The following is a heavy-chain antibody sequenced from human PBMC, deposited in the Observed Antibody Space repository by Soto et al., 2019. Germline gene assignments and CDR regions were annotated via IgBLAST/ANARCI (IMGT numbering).Heavy chain of an antibody. CDR2: IWYDGSNK. Sequence: PGKGLEWVAVIWYDGSNKYYADSVKGRFTIPRDNSKNTLYLQMNSLRAEDTAVYYCVIYFFFQAEDGIRAVRSVSAFLLNRSSDL. J-gene: IGHJ2*01. D-gene: IGHD3-9*01. V-gene: IGHV3-33*01. CDR3: VIYFFFQAEDGIRAVRSVSAFLLNRSSDL.